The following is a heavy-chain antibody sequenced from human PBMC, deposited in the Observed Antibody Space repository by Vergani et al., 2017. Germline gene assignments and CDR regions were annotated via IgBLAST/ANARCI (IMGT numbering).Heavy chain of an antibody. D-gene: IGHD6-19*01. CDR2: ISGSGGST. V-gene: IGHV3-23*01. CDR3: AKDTSSGWYYYYGMDV. CDR1: GFTFSSYA. J-gene: IGHJ6*02. Sequence: EVQLLESGGGLVQPGGSLRLSCAASGFTFSSYAMSWVRQAPGKGLEWVSGISGSGGSTYYADSVKGRFTISSDNSKNTLYLQMNSLRAEDTAVYYCAKDTSSGWYYYYGMDVWGQGTTVTVSS.